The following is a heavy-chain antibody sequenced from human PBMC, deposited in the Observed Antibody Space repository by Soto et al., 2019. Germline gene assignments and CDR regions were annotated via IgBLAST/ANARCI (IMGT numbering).Heavy chain of an antibody. J-gene: IGHJ4*02. D-gene: IGHD6-6*01. CDR3: AKARYSSSSLSIDY. CDR2: LSWDGSST. CDR1: GFTFDDYS. V-gene: IGHV3-43*01. Sequence: EVQLVESGGVVVQPGGSLRLSCAASGFTFDDYSMHWVRQAPGKGLEWVSLLSWDGSSTYYADSVKGRVTISRNNSKNSLYLQMNSLRTEDTALYYCAKARYSSSSLSIDYWGQGTLVTVSS.